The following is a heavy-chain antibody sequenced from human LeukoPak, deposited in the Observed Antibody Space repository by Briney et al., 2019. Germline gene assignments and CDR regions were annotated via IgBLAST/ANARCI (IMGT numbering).Heavy chain of an antibody. CDR3: ARDRHSGSYYEYDY. V-gene: IGHV3-21*01. J-gene: IGHJ4*02. Sequence: GRSLRLSCAASGFTFSSYSMNWVRQAPGKGLEWVSSISSSSSYIYYADSVKGRFTISRDNAKNSLYLQMNSLRAEDTAVYYCARDRHSGSYYEYDYWGQGTLVTVSS. CDR2: ISSSSSYI. CDR1: GFTFSSYS. D-gene: IGHD1-26*01.